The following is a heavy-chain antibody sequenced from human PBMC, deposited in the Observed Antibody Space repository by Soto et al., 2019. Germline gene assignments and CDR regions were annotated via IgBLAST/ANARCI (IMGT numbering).Heavy chain of an antibody. V-gene: IGHV3-23*01. CDR1: GFTFNNYA. J-gene: IGHJ4*02. CDR2: ISGSGGST. D-gene: IGHD1-7*01. CDR3: AKPLTRYQMELPLDY. Sequence: EVQLLESGGGLVQPGGSLRLSCVVSGFTFNNYAMTWVRQAPGKGLQWVSSISGSGGSTYYADSVKGRFTISRDNSKNTLYLQMNSLRAEDTAVYYCAKPLTRYQMELPLDYWGQGTLVTVSS.